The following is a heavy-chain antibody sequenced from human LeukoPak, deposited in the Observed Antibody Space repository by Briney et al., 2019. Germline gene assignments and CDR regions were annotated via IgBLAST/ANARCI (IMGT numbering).Heavy chain of an antibody. CDR2: THSSGST. Sequence: PSETLSLTCTVSGGPISSYYWSWIRQPAGKGLEWIGRTHSSGSTNYNPSLQSRVTTSVDTSKSQFSLNLTSVTAADTAVYYCARGYCGGDCYSGSKYYFDYWGQGTLVTVSS. CDR3: ARGYCGGDCYSGSKYYFDY. J-gene: IGHJ4*02. V-gene: IGHV4-4*07. D-gene: IGHD2-21*02. CDR1: GGPISSYY.